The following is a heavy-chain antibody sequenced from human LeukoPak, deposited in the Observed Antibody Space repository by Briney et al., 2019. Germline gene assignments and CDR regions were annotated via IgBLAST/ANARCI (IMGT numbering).Heavy chain of an antibody. V-gene: IGHV3-7*02. CDR1: GFSFTSYL. CDR3: SGRDSSRNPWDY. J-gene: IGHJ4*02. CDR2: ISPDGSGE. Sequence: GGSLRLSRAASGFSFTSYLMNWVRQGPGGRLEWVANISPDGSGEYYRDSVRGRFSISRDNAKESLYLQMNNLRADDSGIYYCSGRDSSRNPWDYWGQGTQVSVS. D-gene: IGHD2-2*01.